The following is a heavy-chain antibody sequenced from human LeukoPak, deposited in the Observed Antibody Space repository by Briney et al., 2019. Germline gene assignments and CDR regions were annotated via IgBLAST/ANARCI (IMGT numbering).Heavy chain of an antibody. V-gene: IGHV3-7*03. J-gene: IGHJ4*02. CDR1: GFTFSSYW. D-gene: IGHD6-19*01. Sequence: PGGSLRLTCAASGFTFSSYWMSWVRQAPGKGLEWVANIKQDGSEKYYVDSVKGRFTISRDNSKNSVYLQMNSLRAEDTAFYYCARGTGYIDGWYYFDYWGQGTLVTVSS. CDR2: IKQDGSEK. CDR3: ARGTGYIDGWYYFDY.